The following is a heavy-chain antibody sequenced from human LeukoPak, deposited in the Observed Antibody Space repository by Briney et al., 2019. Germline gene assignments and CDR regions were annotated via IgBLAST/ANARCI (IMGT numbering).Heavy chain of an antibody. V-gene: IGHV3-30*04. CDR3: AKVLVAGDYYYYYMDV. CDR2: ISYDGSNK. D-gene: IGHD6-19*01. J-gene: IGHJ6*03. Sequence: GRSLRLSCAASGFTFSSYAMHWVRQAPGKGLEWVAVISYDGSNKYYADSVKGRFTISRDNSKNTLYLQMNSLRAEDTAVYYCAKVLVAGDYYYYYMDVWGKGTTVTISS. CDR1: GFTFSSYA.